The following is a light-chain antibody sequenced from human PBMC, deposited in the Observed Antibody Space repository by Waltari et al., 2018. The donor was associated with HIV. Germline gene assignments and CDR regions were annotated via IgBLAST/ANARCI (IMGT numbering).Light chain of an antibody. Sequence: QSALTQPASVSWSPGTSLTIPCTGTSSDVGAYIYVSWYQQHPGKAPTLMIYDVINRPSGVSNRFSGSKSGNTASLTISGLQAEDEADYYCSSHTSSSPWVFGGGTKVTVL. CDR1: SSDVGAYIY. CDR3: SSHTSSSPWV. J-gene: IGLJ3*02. V-gene: IGLV2-14*03. CDR2: DVI.